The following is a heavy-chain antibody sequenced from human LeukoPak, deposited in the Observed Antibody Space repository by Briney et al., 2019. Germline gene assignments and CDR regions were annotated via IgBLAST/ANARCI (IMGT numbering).Heavy chain of an antibody. V-gene: IGHV4-38-2*02. J-gene: IGHJ2*01. D-gene: IGHD2-15*01. Sequence: SETLSLTCTVSGYSISSGYYWGWIRQPPGKGLEWIGSIYHSGSTYYNPSLKSRVTISVDTSKNQFSLKLSSVTAADTAVYYCARGIVVVVAAGYFDLWGRGTLVTVSS. CDR3: ARGIVVVVAAGYFDL. CDR2: IYHSGST. CDR1: GYSISSGYY.